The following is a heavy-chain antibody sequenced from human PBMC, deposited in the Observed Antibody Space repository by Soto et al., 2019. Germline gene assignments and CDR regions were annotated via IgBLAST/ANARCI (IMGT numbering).Heavy chain of an antibody. CDR1: GGSISSSSYY. V-gene: IGHV4-39*01. CDR2: IYYSGST. Sequence: QLQLQESGPGLVKPSETLSLTCTVSGGSISSSSYYWGWIRQPPGKGLEWIGSIYYSGSTYYNPSLKSRVTISVDTSKNQFSLKLSSVTAADTAVYYCARRSLMAGGGDFDYWGQGTLVTVSS. J-gene: IGHJ4*02. D-gene: IGHD6-19*01. CDR3: ARRSLMAGGGDFDY.